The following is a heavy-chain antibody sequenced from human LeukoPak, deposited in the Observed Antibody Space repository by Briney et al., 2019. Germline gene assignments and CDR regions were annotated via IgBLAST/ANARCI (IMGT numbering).Heavy chain of an antibody. V-gene: IGHV4-39*07. J-gene: IGHJ3*02. D-gene: IGHD6-6*01. CDR1: GGSISSSSYY. CDR2: IYYSGST. Sequence: SETLSLTCTVSGGSISSSSYYWGWIRQPPGKGLEWIGSIYYSGSTYYNPSLKSRVTISVDTSKNQFSLKLSSVTAADTAVYYCARSVSSRGDAFDIWGQGTMVTVSS. CDR3: ARSVSSRGDAFDI.